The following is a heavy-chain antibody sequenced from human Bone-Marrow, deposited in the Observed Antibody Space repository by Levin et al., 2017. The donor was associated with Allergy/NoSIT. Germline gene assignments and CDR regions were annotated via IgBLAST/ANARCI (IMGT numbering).Heavy chain of an antibody. CDR3: ARRAGHYGDYAWRWFDP. CDR1: GYSFTSYW. CDR2: IYPGDSDT. D-gene: IGHD4-17*01. V-gene: IGHV5-51*01. J-gene: IGHJ5*02. Sequence: HGESLKISCKGSGYSFTSYWIGWVRQMPGKGLEWMGIIYPGDSDTRYSPSFQGQVTISADKSISTAYLQWSSLKASDTAMYYCARRAGHYGDYAWRWFDPWGQGTLVTVSS.